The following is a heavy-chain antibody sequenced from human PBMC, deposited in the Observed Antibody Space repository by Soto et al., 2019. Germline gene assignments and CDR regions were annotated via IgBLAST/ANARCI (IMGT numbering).Heavy chain of an antibody. CDR1: GDTYTTFD. CDR3: ARDYSSASGANFDL. V-gene: IGHV1-18*01. J-gene: IGHJ4*02. D-gene: IGHD6-19*01. Sequence: QVQLVQSGAELKKPGASVKVSCKASGDTYTTFDVSWLRQVPGQGLEWMGWIRVSNGDTNYAQKFQGRVTMTTDTSTGTVFMDLRTRRPDDTALYYCARDYSSASGANFDLWGQGTLVTVSS. CDR2: IRVSNGDT.